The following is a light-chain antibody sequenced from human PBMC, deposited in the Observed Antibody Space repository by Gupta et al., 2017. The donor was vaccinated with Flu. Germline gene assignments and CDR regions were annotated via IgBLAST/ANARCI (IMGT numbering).Light chain of an antibody. CDR1: QSVSSSY. CDR2: GAS. Sequence: EIVLTQSPGTMSSSPGERATLSCRASQSVSSSYLAWYQQKPGQAPRLLIYGASSRATSIPDRISGSGSRTVFTLTISRLEPEDFAVYYCQQYGSSRWTFGQGTKVEIK. J-gene: IGKJ1*01. CDR3: QQYGSSRWT. V-gene: IGKV3-20*01.